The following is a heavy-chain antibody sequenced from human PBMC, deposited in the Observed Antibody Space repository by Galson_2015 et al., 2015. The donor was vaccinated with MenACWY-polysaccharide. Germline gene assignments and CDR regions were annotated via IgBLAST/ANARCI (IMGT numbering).Heavy chain of an antibody. CDR3: ARADRNDGGRALDI. V-gene: IGHV3-23*01. CDR2: ISLDGRNT. D-gene: IGHD1-1*01. Sequence: SLRLSCAASGFTFTSYTMSWIRQAPGKGPEWVTVISLDGRNTYYADPVNGRFTISRDNSKNTLYLQMHDLRAEDTAVYYCARADRNDGGRALDIWGQGTMVTVSP. J-gene: IGHJ3*02. CDR1: GFTFTSYT.